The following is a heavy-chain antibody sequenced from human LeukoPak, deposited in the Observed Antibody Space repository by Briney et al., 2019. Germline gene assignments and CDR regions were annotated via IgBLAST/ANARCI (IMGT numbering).Heavy chain of an antibody. J-gene: IGHJ3*02. CDR1: GGSISTYY. D-gene: IGHD3-3*01. Sequence: SETLSLTCTLSGGSISTYYWSWIRQPPGKGLEWIGYIYYSGSSGYSPSLKSRGTISVDTSKNQFSLKLTSVTAADTAVYYCARGSITVVPAFDIWGQGTMVTVSS. CDR3: ARGSITVVPAFDI. CDR2: IYYSGSS. V-gene: IGHV4-59*12.